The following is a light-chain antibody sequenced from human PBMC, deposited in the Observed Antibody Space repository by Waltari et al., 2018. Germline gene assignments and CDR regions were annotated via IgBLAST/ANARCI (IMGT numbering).Light chain of an antibody. CDR2: VNSDGRH. Sequence: QLVLTQSPSASASLGASVKLTCTLSSGHSSNIIAWHQQQPEKGPRYLMKVNSDGRHGKGDEIPDRFAGASSGAERYLTISSLQSEDEADYYCQTGGHGTWVFGGGTKLTVL. V-gene: IGLV4-69*01. CDR1: SGHSSNI. CDR3: QTGGHGTWV. J-gene: IGLJ3*02.